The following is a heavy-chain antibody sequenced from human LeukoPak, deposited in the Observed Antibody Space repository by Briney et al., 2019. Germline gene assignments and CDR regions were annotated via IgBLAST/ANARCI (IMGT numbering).Heavy chain of an antibody. CDR2: IYTSGST. CDR3: AGDSSGYQANFDY. CDR1: GGSISSGSYY. J-gene: IGHJ4*02. V-gene: IGHV4-61*02. Sequence: PSQTLSLTCTVSGGSISSGSYYWSWIRQPAGKGLEWIGRIYTSGSTNYNPSLKSRVTISVDTSKNQFSLKLSSVTAADTAVYYCAGDSSGYQANFDYWGQGTLVTLSS. D-gene: IGHD3-22*01.